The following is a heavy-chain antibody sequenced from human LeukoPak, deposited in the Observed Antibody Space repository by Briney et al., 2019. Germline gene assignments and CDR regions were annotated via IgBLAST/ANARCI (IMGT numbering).Heavy chain of an antibody. Sequence: GGSLRLSCTASDFTFGDYAMTWVRQAPGKGLEWVGFIRSKAFGGTPEYAASVKGRFTISRDDSKSIAYLQMNSLKTEDTAVYYCTRAPYSNYVSLDYWGQGTLVTVSS. CDR3: TRAPYSNYVSLDY. D-gene: IGHD4-11*01. CDR1: DFTFGDYA. V-gene: IGHV3-49*04. J-gene: IGHJ4*02. CDR2: IRSKAFGGTP.